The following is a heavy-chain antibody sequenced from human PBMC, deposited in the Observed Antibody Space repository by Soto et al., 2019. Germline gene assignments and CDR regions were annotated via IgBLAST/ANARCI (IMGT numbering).Heavy chain of an antibody. V-gene: IGHV4-31*03. Sequence: QVQLQESGPGLVKPSQTLSLTCTVSGGSISSGGYYWSWIRQHPGKGLEWIGYIYYSGSTYYNPSLKSRVTLSVDTSKNQFSLKLSSVPAADTAVYYCARDAFYYYGSGSSQNDAFDIWGQGTMVTVSS. CDR3: ARDAFYYYGSGSSQNDAFDI. CDR1: GGSISSGGYY. D-gene: IGHD3-10*01. CDR2: IYYSGST. J-gene: IGHJ3*02.